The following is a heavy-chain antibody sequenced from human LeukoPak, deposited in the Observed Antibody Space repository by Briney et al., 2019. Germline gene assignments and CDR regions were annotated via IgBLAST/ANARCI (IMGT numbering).Heavy chain of an antibody. Sequence: PGGSLRLSCAASGFTFSIYSMNWVRQAPGKGLEWVSYIGSSSNTIYYADSVKGRFTISRDNAKKSLYLQMNSMRDEDTAVYYCARDRAAPTWYFDLWGRGTLVTVSS. CDR3: ARDRAAPTWYFDL. CDR1: GFTFSIYS. D-gene: IGHD2-15*01. J-gene: IGHJ2*01. V-gene: IGHV3-48*02. CDR2: IGSSSNTI.